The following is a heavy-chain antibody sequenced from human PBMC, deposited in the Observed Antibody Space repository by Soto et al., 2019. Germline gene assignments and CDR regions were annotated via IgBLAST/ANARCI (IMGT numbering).Heavy chain of an antibody. V-gene: IGHV4-34*01. D-gene: IGHD1-20*01. Sequence: SETLSLTCAVYGGSFSGYYWSWIRQPPGKGLEWIGEINHSGSTNYNPSLKSRVTISVDTSKNQFSLKLSSVTAADTAVYYCASQSITGTGAAADAFDIWRQGTMVTVSS. J-gene: IGHJ3*02. CDR1: GGSFSGYY. CDR2: INHSGST. CDR3: ASQSITGTGAAADAFDI.